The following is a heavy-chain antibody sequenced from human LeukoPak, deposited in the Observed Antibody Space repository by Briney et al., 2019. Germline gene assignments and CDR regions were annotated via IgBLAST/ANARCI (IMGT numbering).Heavy chain of an antibody. CDR3: AKDTYDILTGYYVS. V-gene: IGHV3-30*18. CDR2: ISYDGSNK. CDR1: GFTFSSYG. D-gene: IGHD3-9*01. J-gene: IGHJ5*02. Sequence: QPGGSLRLSCAASGFTFSSYGMHWVRQAPGKGLEWVAVISYDGSNKYYADSVKGRFTISRDNSKNTLYLQMNSLRAEDTALYYCAKDTYDILTGYYVSWGQGTLVTVSS.